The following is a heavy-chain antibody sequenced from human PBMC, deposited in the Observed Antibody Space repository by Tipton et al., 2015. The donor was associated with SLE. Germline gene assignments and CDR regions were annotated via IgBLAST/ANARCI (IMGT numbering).Heavy chain of an antibody. CDR3: ACGGDTGDWFDP. CDR1: SGSVTTNSYY. J-gene: IGHJ5*02. CDR2: IYYSGST. Sequence: TLSLTCTVSSGSVTTNSYYWGWIRQPPGKGLEWIGSIYYSGSTYYNPSLKSRLTMSVDTAKRQFSLRLTSMTAADTAVYYCACGGDTGDWFDPWGQGTLVTVSS. V-gene: IGHV4-39*07. D-gene: IGHD2-21*02.